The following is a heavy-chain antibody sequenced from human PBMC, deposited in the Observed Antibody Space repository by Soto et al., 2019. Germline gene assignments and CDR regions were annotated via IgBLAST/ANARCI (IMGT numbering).Heavy chain of an antibody. CDR1: GGSINTYNLF. CDR2: VYYSGNA. D-gene: IGHD2-21*02. CDR3: ARVNVTLDF. J-gene: IGHJ4*02. Sequence: SETLSLTCTVSGGSINTYNLFWAWIRQPPGKGLEWIASVYYSGNAYYNPSLTTRVTISRDTSRNRVSLELRSVTAADTAVYYCARVNVTLDFWGQGTLVTVSS. V-gene: IGHV4-39*01.